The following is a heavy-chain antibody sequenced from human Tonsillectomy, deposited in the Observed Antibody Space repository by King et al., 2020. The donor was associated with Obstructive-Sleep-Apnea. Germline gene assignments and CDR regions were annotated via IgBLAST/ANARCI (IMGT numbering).Heavy chain of an antibody. CDR2: IYYSGST. J-gene: IGHJ4*02. CDR1: GGSVSSGSYD. D-gene: IGHD3-22*01. CDR3: ARVRRRYYDRSGYVDYFDY. V-gene: IGHV4-61*01. Sequence: QLQESGPGLVKPSETLSLTCTVSGGSVSSGSYDWSWIRQPPGKGLEWIGDIYYSGSTNYNPSLKSRVTISVDTSKNQFSLKLSSVTAADTAVFYCARVRRRYYDRSGYVDYFDYWGQGILVTVSS.